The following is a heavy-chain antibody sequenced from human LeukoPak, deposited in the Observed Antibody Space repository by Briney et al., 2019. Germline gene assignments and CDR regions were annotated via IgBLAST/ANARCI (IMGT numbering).Heavy chain of an antibody. CDR3: ARIGYSSSSFDY. CDR2: IKEDGSVK. V-gene: IGHV3-7*01. J-gene: IGHJ4*02. D-gene: IGHD6-6*01. Sequence: PGGSLRLSCVASGFTFSNYWMSWVRQAPGKGLEWVANIKEDGSVKYYVDSVKGRFTISRDTAKNSVYLQMNSLGAEDTAVYYCARIGYSSSSFDYWGQGILVTVSS. CDR1: GFTFSNYW.